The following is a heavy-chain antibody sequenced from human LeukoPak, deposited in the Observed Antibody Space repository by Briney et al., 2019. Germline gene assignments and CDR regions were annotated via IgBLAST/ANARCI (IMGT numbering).Heavy chain of an antibody. Sequence: SETLSLTCTVSGGPISSSNWWSWVRQPPGKGLEWIGEVYHSGATNYNPSLRSRVTISVDTSKNQFSLKLSSVTAADTAVYYCAATMVRGVHTHFDYWGQGTLVTVSS. J-gene: IGHJ4*02. CDR3: AATMVRGVHTHFDY. V-gene: IGHV4-4*02. CDR2: VYHSGAT. D-gene: IGHD3-10*01. CDR1: GGPISSSNW.